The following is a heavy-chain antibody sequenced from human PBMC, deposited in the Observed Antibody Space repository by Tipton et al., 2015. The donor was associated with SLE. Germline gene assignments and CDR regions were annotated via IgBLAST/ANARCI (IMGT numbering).Heavy chain of an antibody. CDR3: AKARGDIVATISFDY. CDR2: ISGSGGST. Sequence: LSLTCAASGFTFSSYAMSWVRQAPGKGLEWVSAISGSGGSTYYADSVKGRFTISRDNSKNTLYLQMNSLRAEDTAVYYCAKARGDIVATISFDYWGQGTLVTVSS. J-gene: IGHJ4*02. V-gene: IGHV3-23*01. CDR1: GFTFSSYA. D-gene: IGHD5-12*01.